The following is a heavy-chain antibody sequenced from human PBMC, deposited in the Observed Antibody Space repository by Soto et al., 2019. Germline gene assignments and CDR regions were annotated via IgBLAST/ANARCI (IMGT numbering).Heavy chain of an antibody. V-gene: IGHV3-23*01. CDR1: GFTFSSCA. CDR2: ISGSGGST. J-gene: IGHJ6*02. D-gene: IGHD5-12*01. Sequence: GGSLRLSCAASGFTFSSCAMSWVRQAPGKGLEWVSAISGSGGSTYYADSVKGRFTISRDNSKNTLYLQMNSLRAEDTAVYYCAKDRRDGYNYYYYYGMDVWGQGTTVTVSS. CDR3: AKDRRDGYNYYYYYGMDV.